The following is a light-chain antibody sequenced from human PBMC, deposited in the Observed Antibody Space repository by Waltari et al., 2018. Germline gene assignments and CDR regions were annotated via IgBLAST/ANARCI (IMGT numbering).Light chain of an antibody. J-gene: IGLJ2*01. CDR2: DTS. Sequence: QAVVTQEPSLTVSPGGTVTLTCGSSTGAVTSGHYPYWFQQKSGQAPRTLISDTSNKHSLTPARFSGSLLGGKAALTLSGAQPEDEAEYYCLLSYSGARVFGGGTKLTVL. CDR1: TGAVTSGHY. CDR3: LLSYSGARV. V-gene: IGLV7-46*01.